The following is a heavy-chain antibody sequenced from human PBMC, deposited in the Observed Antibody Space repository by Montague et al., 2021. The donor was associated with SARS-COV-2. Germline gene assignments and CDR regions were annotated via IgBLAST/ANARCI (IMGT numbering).Heavy chain of an antibody. CDR1: GFTFGDYA. J-gene: IGHJ4*02. D-gene: IGHD6-19*01. V-gene: IGHV3-9*01. CDR3: AKVAVTKPPYYFDY. CDR2: VSWNSGTI. Sequence: SRRLSCAASGFTFGDYAMHWVRQAPGKGLEWVSGVSWNSGTIGYADSVKGRFTISRDNAKNSLYLQMNSLRAEDTALYFCAKVAVTKPPYYFDYWGQGTLVTVSS.